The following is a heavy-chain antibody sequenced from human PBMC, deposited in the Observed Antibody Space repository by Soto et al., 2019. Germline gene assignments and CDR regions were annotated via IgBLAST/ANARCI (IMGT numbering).Heavy chain of an antibody. Sequence: ASVKVSCKASGYTFTSYDTNWVRQATGQGLEWMGWMNPNSGNTGYAQKFQGRVTMTRNTSISTAYMELSSLRSEDTAVYYCASHDYIWGTDTRLDAFDIWGQGTMVTVSS. CDR2: MNPNSGNT. CDR1: GYTFTSYD. V-gene: IGHV1-8*01. CDR3: ASHDYIWGTDTRLDAFDI. D-gene: IGHD3-16*01. J-gene: IGHJ3*02.